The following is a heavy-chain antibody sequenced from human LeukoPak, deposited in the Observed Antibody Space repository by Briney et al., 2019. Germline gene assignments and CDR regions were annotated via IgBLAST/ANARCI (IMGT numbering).Heavy chain of an antibody. CDR3: ARASSGTYYTFDY. CDR2: IYTSGIT. CDR1: GGSIFSYY. J-gene: IGHJ4*02. V-gene: IGHV4-4*07. Sequence: SETLSLTCTVSGGSIFSYYWSWVRQPAGKGLEWIGRIYTSGITNYNPSLKSRVTMSVDTSKNQFSLKLLSVTAADTAVYYCARASSGTYYTFDYWGQGTLVTVSS. D-gene: IGHD3-10*01.